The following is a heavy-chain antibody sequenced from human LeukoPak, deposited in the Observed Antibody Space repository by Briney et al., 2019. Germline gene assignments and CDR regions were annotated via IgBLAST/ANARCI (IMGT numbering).Heavy chain of an antibody. CDR2: ISGSGGST. Sequence: GGSLRLSCAASGFIFSRYAMSWVRQAPGEGLEWVSAISGSGGSTYYADSVKGRFTISRDNSKNTLYLQMNSLRAEDTAVYYCAKDSPLVVAGSTFDYWGQGTLVTVSS. CDR1: GFIFSRYA. D-gene: IGHD6-19*01. V-gene: IGHV3-23*01. J-gene: IGHJ4*02. CDR3: AKDSPLVVAGSTFDY.